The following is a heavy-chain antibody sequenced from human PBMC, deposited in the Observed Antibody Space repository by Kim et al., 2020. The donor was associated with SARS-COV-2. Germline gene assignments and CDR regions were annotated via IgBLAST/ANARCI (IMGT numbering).Heavy chain of an antibody. V-gene: IGHV1-18*04. D-gene: IGHD2-2*01. J-gene: IGHJ5*02. CDR2: ISAYNGNI. Sequence: ASVKVSCKASGYTFTSYGISWVRQAPGQGLEWMGWISAYNGNINYAQKLQGRVTMTTDTSTSTAYMELRSLRSDDTAVYYCASGYCSSTSCPFDPWGQGTLVTVSS. CDR1: GYTFTSYG. CDR3: ASGYCSSTSCPFDP.